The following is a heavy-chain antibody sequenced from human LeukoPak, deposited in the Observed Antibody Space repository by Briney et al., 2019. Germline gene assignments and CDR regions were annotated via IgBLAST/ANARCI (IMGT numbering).Heavy chain of an antibody. D-gene: IGHD5-18*01. CDR2: IYYSGST. V-gene: IGHV4-59*01. CDR1: GGSISSFY. CDR3: ARVVDYNYGQYFFDY. J-gene: IGHJ4*02. Sequence: SETLSLTCTVSGGSISSFYWSWIRQPPGKRLEWIGYIYYSGSTNYNPSLKSRVTISIDTSKNQFSLKLSSVTAADTAVYHCARVVDYNYGQYFFDYWGQGTLVTVSS.